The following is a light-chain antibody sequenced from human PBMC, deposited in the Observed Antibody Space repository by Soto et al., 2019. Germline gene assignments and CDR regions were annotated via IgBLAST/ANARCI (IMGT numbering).Light chain of an antibody. CDR2: DVS. Sequence: QSVLTQPASVSGSPGQSLTISCTGTSIDVGGYNYVSWYQQHPGKAPKLMIYDVSNRPSGVSNRFSGSKSGNTAYLTISGLQAEDEADYYCSSYTSSSTRVFGTGTKVNVL. CDR3: SSYTSSSTRV. V-gene: IGLV2-14*01. J-gene: IGLJ1*01. CDR1: SIDVGGYNY.